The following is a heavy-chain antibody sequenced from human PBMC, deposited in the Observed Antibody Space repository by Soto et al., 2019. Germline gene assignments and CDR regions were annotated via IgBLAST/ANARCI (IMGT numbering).Heavy chain of an antibody. CDR3: AREVSLAYCGGDCYSGWFDS. Sequence: SETLSLTCAVSGGSISSGGYSWSWIRQPPGKGLEWIGYIYHSGSTYYNPSLKSRVTISVDRSKNQFSLKLSSVTAADTAVYYCAREVSLAYCGGDCYSGWFDSWGQGTLVTVSS. CDR1: GGSISSGGYS. V-gene: IGHV4-30-2*01. CDR2: IYHSGST. D-gene: IGHD2-21*02. J-gene: IGHJ5*01.